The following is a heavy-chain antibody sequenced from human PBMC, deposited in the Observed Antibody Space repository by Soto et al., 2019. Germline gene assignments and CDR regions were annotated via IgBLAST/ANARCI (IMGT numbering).Heavy chain of an antibody. CDR2: ISYNGNNK. J-gene: IGHJ3*02. CDR3: ARRSFPYSGSPLEPWSDALDI. Sequence: QVQLVESGGGVVQPGRSLRLSCAASGFSISTYALHWVRQAPGKGPEWVAIISYNGNNKHYADSVKGRFTISRDNSKNTVDLQMNSLRVEDPDMYYCARRSFPYSGSPLEPWSDALDIWGQGTMVTVSS. D-gene: IGHD1-26*01. V-gene: IGHV3-30*04. CDR1: GFSISTYA.